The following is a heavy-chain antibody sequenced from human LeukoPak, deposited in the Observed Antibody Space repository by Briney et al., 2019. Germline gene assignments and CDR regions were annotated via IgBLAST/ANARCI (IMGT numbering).Heavy chain of an antibody. D-gene: IGHD3-16*01. J-gene: IGHJ6*03. V-gene: IGHV1-69*05. CDR2: IIPIFGTA. CDR3: AIGYYYYYMDV. Sequence: ASVKVSCKASGGTFSSYAISWVRQAPGQGLEWMGGIIPIFGTANYAQKFQGRVTITTDESASTAYMELSSLRSEDTAVYYCAIGYYYYYMDVWGKGTTVTVSS. CDR1: GGTFSSYA.